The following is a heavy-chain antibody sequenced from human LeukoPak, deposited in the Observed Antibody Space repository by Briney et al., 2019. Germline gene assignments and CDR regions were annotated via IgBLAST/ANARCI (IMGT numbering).Heavy chain of an antibody. J-gene: IGHJ5*02. CDR1: GFTFSSYA. CDR2: ISYDGSNK. Sequence: PGRSLRLSCAASGFTFSSYAMLWVRQAPGKGLEWVAVISYDGSNKYYADSVKGRSTISRDNSKNTLYLQMNSLRAVDTAVYYCARDWLDGSSYSWFDPWGQGTLVTVSS. V-gene: IGHV3-30-3*01. D-gene: IGHD6-6*01. CDR3: ARDWLDGSSYSWFDP.